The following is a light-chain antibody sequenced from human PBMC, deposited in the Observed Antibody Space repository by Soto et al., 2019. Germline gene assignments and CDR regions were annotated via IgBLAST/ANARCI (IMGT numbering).Light chain of an antibody. CDR1: QNVYNN. CDR2: DAS. V-gene: IGKV3-15*01. Sequence: EIVFTHAPATLSETPGEGATLSCKASQNVYNNLAWYQQRPGQPPRLLIYDASTRATGISARFSGSGYGTEFTLTISSLQSEDFAVYFCQQCRNWPLTFGGGTKV. CDR3: QQCRNWPLT. J-gene: IGKJ4*01.